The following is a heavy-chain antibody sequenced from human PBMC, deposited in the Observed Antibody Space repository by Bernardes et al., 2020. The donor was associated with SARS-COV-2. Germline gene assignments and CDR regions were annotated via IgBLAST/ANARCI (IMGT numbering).Heavy chain of an antibody. Sequence: GGSLRLSCAAFGFTFSNYWMSWVRQAPGKGLEWVATMKHDGSERYYVDSVKGRFTISRDNAEQSLYLQMNSLRFEDTAVYYCVRDKVEGSPEGSNFEYWGQGTLVTVSS. D-gene: IGHD6-13*01. CDR2: MKHDGSER. V-gene: IGHV3-7*03. CDR3: VRDKVEGSPEGSNFEY. J-gene: IGHJ4*02. CDR1: GFTFSNYW.